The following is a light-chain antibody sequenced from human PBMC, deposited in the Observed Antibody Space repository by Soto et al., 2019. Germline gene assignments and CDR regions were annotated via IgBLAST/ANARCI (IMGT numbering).Light chain of an antibody. CDR3: SSYTSSILYV. CDR1: SSDVGGYNY. V-gene: IGLV2-14*01. J-gene: IGLJ1*01. CDR2: DVS. Sequence: QSVLTQPASVSWSPGQSITFSCTGTSSDVGGYNYVSWYQQHPGKAPKLMIYDVSNRPSGVSNRFSGSKSGNTASLTISGLQAEDEADYYCSSYTSSILYVFGTGTKVTVL.